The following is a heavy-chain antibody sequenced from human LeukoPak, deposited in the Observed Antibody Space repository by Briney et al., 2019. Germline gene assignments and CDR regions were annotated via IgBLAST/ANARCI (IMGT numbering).Heavy chain of an antibody. Sequence: PGGSLRLSCAASRFTFSSTWMSWVRQAPGKGLQWVATINQDGSEKYYVDSVKGRFTISRDNAKNSLYLQMNSLRAEDTAVYYCARDREVVVVVAALDYWGQGTLVTVSS. V-gene: IGHV3-7*01. CDR1: RFTFSSTW. CDR3: ARDREVVVVVAALDY. D-gene: IGHD2-15*01. J-gene: IGHJ4*02. CDR2: INQDGSEK.